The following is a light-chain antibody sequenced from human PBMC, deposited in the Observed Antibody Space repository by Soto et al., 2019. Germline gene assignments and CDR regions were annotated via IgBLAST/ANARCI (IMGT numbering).Light chain of an antibody. CDR3: QQYYRSPLT. Sequence: DIVLTQSPSSLSLSPGERATLSCRASQSVSNSYLAWYQQKPGQAPSLLIYGASNMASGVPARFSGGESGTDYTLTISRLEPEDSAAYYCQQYYRSPLTFGQGTRLEIK. V-gene: IGKV3-20*01. CDR1: QSVSNSY. CDR2: GAS. J-gene: IGKJ5*01.